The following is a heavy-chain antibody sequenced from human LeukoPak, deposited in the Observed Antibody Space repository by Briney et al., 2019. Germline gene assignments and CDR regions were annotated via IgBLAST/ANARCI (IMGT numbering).Heavy chain of an antibody. CDR3: AREGSYYVGAFDI. V-gene: IGHV3-9*01. Sequence: HAGGSLRPSCAASGFTFDDSAIHSVRLPAREGLEWHSGISWNIGSIGYADSVKGRFTISRDNAKNSLYLQMNSLRAEDTAVYYCAREGSYYVGAFDIWGQGTMVTVSS. J-gene: IGHJ3*02. CDR1: GFTFDDSA. CDR2: ISWNIGSI. D-gene: IGHD2-15*01.